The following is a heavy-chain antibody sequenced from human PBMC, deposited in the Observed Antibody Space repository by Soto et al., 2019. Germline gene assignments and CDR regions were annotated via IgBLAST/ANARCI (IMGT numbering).Heavy chain of an antibody. D-gene: IGHD2-2*01. CDR3: ARASPYCSSTSCYSGYYYYGMDV. CDR1: GGSFSGYY. Sequence: PSETLSLTCAVYGGSFSGYYWSWIRQPPGKGLEWIGEINHSGSTNYNPSLKSRVTISVDTSKNQFSLKLSSVTAADTAVYYCARASPYCSSTSCYSGYYYYGMDVWGQGTTVTVSS. V-gene: IGHV4-34*01. CDR2: INHSGST. J-gene: IGHJ6*02.